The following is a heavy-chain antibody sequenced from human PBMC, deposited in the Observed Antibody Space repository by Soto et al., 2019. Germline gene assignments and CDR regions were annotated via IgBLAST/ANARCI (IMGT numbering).Heavy chain of an antibody. CDR2: ISYDGSIK. V-gene: IGHV3-30*18. CDR3: AKNPYSSSSTGWFDP. Sequence: QVQLVESGGGVVQPGRSLRLSCAASGFTFSSYGMHWVRQAPGKGLEGVAVISYDGSIKYYADSVKGRFTISRDNSKNTLYLQMNSLRAEDTAVYYCAKNPYSSSSTGWFDPWGQGTLVTVSS. D-gene: IGHD1-26*01. CDR1: GFTFSSYG. J-gene: IGHJ5*02.